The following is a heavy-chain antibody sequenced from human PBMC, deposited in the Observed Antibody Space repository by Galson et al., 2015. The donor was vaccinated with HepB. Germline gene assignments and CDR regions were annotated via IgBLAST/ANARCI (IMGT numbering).Heavy chain of an antibody. CDR1: GYTFTSYG. CDR3: ATTAVYCSCDSCIDY. J-gene: IGHJ4*02. Sequence: SVKVSCKASGYTFTSYGISWVRQAPGQGLEWMGWISAYNGNTNYAQKLQGRVTMTTDTSTSTAYMELRSLRSDDTAVYYCATTAVYCSCDSCIDYWGQGTLVAV. CDR2: ISAYNGNT. V-gene: IGHV1-18*01. D-gene: IGHD2-15*01.